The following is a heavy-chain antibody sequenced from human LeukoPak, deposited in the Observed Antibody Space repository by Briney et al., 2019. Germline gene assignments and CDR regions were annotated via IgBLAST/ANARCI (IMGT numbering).Heavy chain of an antibody. D-gene: IGHD3-22*01. Sequence: ASVNVSCKASGYTFTSYGISWVREAPGQRLEWMGWITAHNGNTNYAQKLQGRVTMTTDTSTSTAYMELRSLRSDDTAVYYCARDQDYYDSSGYYPPDAFDIWGQGTMVTVSS. CDR2: ITAHNGNT. CDR3: ARDQDYYDSSGYYPPDAFDI. J-gene: IGHJ3*02. CDR1: GYTFTSYG. V-gene: IGHV1-18*01.